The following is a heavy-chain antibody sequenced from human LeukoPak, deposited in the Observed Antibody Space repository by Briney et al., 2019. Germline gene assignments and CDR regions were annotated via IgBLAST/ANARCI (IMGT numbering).Heavy chain of an antibody. D-gene: IGHD3-10*01. CDR1: GGSIINYY. CDR2: SHYTGNT. J-gene: IGHJ4*02. Sequence: SETLSLTCAVSGGSIINYYWSWIRQPPGKGLEWIGCSHYTGNTNHNPSLKSRVTISVDTSKNQFSLRLSSVTAADTAVYYCARRGNFDYWGQGTLVTVSS. CDR3: ARRGNFDY. V-gene: IGHV4-59*12.